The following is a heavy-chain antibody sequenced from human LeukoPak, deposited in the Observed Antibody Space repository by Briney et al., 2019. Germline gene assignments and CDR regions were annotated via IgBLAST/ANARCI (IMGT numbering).Heavy chain of an antibody. CDR2: ISGDGGRT. J-gene: IGHJ4*02. D-gene: IGHD6-13*01. Sequence: PGGSLRLSCAASGFTFDDYAMHWVRQAPGKGLEWVSLISGDGGRTYYADSVKGRFTISRDNSNNSLYLQMSSLRTEDTALYYCAKDSGIAAAGDYWGQGTLVTVSS. V-gene: IGHV3-43*02. CDR1: GFTFDDYA. CDR3: AKDSGIAAAGDY.